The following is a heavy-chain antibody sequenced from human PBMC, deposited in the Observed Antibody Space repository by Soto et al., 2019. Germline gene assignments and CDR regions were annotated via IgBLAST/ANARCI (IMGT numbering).Heavy chain of an antibody. D-gene: IGHD2-2*01. CDR2: THPGHSET. J-gene: IGHJ4*02. V-gene: IGHV5-51*01. CDR3: ARHSSTSVRAPLNY. Sequence: GESLQISCKSSGYTFTNYWISWVRQMPGRGLEWMGITHPGHSETKYSPSFEGQVTISADRSTRTAYLHWSSLKASDAATYYCARHSSTSVRAPLNYWGQGTLVTVSS. CDR1: GYTFTNYW.